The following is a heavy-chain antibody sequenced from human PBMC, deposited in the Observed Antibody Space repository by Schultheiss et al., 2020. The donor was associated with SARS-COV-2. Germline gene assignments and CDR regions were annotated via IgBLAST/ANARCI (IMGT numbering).Heavy chain of an antibody. CDR1: GGSISSYY. J-gene: IGHJ4*02. Sequence: SETLSLTCTVSGGSISSYYWSWIRQPAGKGLEWIGRIYTSGSTNYNPSLKSRVTISVDTSKNQFSLKLSSVTAADTAVYYCARDRRGVYYDSSGTDYWGQGTLVTVSS. CDR2: IYTSGST. D-gene: IGHD3-22*01. V-gene: IGHV4-4*07. CDR3: ARDRRGVYYDSSGTDY.